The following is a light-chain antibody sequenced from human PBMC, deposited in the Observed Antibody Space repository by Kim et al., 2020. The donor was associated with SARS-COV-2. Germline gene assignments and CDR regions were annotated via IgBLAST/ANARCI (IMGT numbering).Light chain of an antibody. CDR1: QRVSGNY. Sequence: GERTASSCNADQRVSGNYLAWYQQKPGQAPKLLSHGASSRATGIPDRFSGSGSGTDFTLTSNRLEPEDFAVYFCQQYDNSPITFGQGTQLEIK. J-gene: IGKJ5*01. CDR3: QQYDNSPIT. CDR2: GAS. V-gene: IGKV3-20*01.